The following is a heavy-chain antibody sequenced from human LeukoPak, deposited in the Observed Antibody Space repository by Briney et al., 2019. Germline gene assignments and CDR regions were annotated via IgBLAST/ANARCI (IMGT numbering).Heavy chain of an antibody. CDR1: GIIFSNYW. CDR2: INRDGSST. V-gene: IGHV3-74*01. D-gene: IGHD2-2*01. Sequence: GGSLRLSCAASGIIFSNYWMHWVRQAPGKGLVWVSRINRDGSSTSYADSVKGRFTISRDNAKNTLYLQMNSLRAEDTAVYYCARVGADCTSTSCYYYYMDVWGKGTTVTISS. J-gene: IGHJ6*03. CDR3: ARVGADCTSTSCYYYYMDV.